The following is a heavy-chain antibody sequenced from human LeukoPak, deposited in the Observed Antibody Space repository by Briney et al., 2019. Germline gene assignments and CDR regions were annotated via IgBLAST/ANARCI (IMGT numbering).Heavy chain of an antibody. D-gene: IGHD3-22*01. CDR3: ARGEDYYDSRGYPSPIDY. J-gene: IGHJ4*02. CDR2: ISSSSSTI. V-gene: IGHV3-48*01. CDR1: GFTFSSYS. Sequence: GGSLRLSCAASGFTFSSYSMNWVRQAPGNRLEWVSYISSSSSTIYYADSVKGRFTISRDNAKNSLYLQMNSLRAEDTAVYYCARGEDYYDSRGYPSPIDYWGQGTLVTVSS.